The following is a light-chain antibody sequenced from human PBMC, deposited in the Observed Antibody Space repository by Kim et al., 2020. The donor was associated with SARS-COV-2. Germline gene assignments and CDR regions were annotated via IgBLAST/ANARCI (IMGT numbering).Light chain of an antibody. J-gene: IGKJ2*01. CDR3: QQYGRSPSYT. Sequence: SPWERAPLSCRASHTLTTSYLAWSPPNPGQAPMLLFYGTSTRATGIADRFSCSGSGTDFTLTISRLESEDSAVYYCQQYGRSPSYTFGQGTKLEI. CDR2: GTS. V-gene: IGKV3-20*01. CDR1: HTLTTSY.